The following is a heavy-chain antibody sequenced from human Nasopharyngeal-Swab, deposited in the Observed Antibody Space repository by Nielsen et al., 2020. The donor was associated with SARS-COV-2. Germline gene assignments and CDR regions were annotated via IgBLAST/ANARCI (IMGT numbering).Heavy chain of an antibody. D-gene: IGHD6-19*01. J-gene: IGHJ4*02. Sequence: VRQAPGKGLEWVGRIKSKTDGGTTDYAAHVKGRFTISRDYSKNTLYLQMNSLKTEETAVYYCTTDEAVAGPDDYWGQGTLVTVSS. CDR2: IKSKTDGGTT. V-gene: IGHV3-15*01. CDR3: TTDEAVAGPDDY.